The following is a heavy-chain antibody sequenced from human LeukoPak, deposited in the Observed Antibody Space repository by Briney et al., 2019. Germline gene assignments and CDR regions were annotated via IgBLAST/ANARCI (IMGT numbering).Heavy chain of an antibody. Sequence: GGSLTLSCAASGFTFSSYGMHWVRQAPGKGLEWVAVISYGGSNEYYADSVKGRFTISRDNSKNTLYLQMNSLRAEDTAVYYCARNRRATGYYWVDYWGQGTLVFVSS. V-gene: IGHV3-30*03. D-gene: IGHD3-22*01. CDR1: GFTFSSYG. J-gene: IGHJ4*02. CDR3: ARNRRATGYYWVDY. CDR2: ISYGGSNE.